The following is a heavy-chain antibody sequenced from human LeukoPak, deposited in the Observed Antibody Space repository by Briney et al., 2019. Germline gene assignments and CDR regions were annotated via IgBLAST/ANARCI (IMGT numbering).Heavy chain of an antibody. V-gene: IGHV3-73*01. D-gene: IGHD3-22*01. CDR1: GFTFSGSA. CDR2: IRSKANSYAT. Sequence: GGSLKLSCAASGFTFSGSAMHWVRQASGKGLEWVGRIRSKANSYATAYAASVKGRFTISRDDSKNTAYLQMNSLKTEDTAVYYCTRRARYDSSGPGDIWGQGTMVTVSS. CDR3: TRRARYDSSGPGDI. J-gene: IGHJ3*02.